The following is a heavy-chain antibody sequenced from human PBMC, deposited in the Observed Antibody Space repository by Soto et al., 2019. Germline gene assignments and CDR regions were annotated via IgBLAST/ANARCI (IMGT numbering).Heavy chain of an antibody. V-gene: IGHV3-64*01. Sequence: EVQLVESGGGLVQPGGSLRLSCAASGFTFSSYAMHWVRQAPGKGLEYVSAISSNGGSTYYANSVKGRFTISRDNSKNTLYLQMGRLRGEEIGVYYCARVWRGPCSGGSRIVMYGLDYWGQGTLVTVSS. CDR1: GFTFSSYA. J-gene: IGHJ4*02. CDR2: ISSNGGST. D-gene: IGHD2-15*01. CDR3: ARVWRGPCSGGSRIVMYGLDY.